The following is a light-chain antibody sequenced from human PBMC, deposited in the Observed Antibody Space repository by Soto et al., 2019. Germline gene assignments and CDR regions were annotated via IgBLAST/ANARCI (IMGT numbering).Light chain of an antibody. V-gene: IGKV1-5*01. CDR3: QRYSSYST. Sequence: DIQMTQSPSTLSASVGGRFTITCRASQRISSWLAWYQQKPGKAPKLLIYDASSLESGTPSRFRGSGSGTLFTLTITSMNPDFFATDDCQRYSSYSTFGQGTKVDI. CDR1: QRISSW. CDR2: DAS. J-gene: IGKJ1*01.